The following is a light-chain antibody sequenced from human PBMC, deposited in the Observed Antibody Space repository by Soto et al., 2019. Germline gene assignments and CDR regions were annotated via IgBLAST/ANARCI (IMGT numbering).Light chain of an antibody. CDR3: QQYGSSPRT. J-gene: IGKJ1*01. CDR2: GAS. V-gene: IGKV3-20*01. CDR1: QSVSDNY. Sequence: EIVLTQSPGTLSLSPGERATLSCRAIQSVSDNYLAWYQQKPGQAPRLLIYGASSRATGIPDRFSGSGSGTEFTLTISRLEPEDFAVFYCQQYGSSPRTFGQGTRVEIK.